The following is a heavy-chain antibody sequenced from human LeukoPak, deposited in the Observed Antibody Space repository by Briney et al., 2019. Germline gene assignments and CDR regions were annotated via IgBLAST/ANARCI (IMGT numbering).Heavy chain of an antibody. V-gene: IGHV3-23*01. J-gene: IGHJ6*03. Sequence: GGSLRLSCAASGFTFSRYGMSWVRQAPGKGLEWVSAISGSGGSTYYADSVKGRFTISRDNAKNSLYLQMNSLRAEDTAVYYCAREISGPLAAAGGYYYYYMDVWGKGTTVTISS. CDR2: ISGSGGST. D-gene: IGHD6-13*01. CDR1: GFTFSRYG. CDR3: AREISGPLAAAGGYYYYYMDV.